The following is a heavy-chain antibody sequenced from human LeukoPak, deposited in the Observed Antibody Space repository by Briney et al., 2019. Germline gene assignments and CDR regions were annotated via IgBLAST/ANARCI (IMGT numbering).Heavy chain of an antibody. CDR3: AKTYYDFWSGYYI. V-gene: IGHV3-23*01. J-gene: IGHJ4*02. CDR1: GFTFSSYA. CDR2: ISGSGGST. Sequence: PGGSLRLSCAASGFTFSSYAMSWVRQAPGKGLEWVSAISGSGGSTYHADSVKGRFTISRDNSKNTLYLQMNSLRAEDTAVYYCAKTYYDFWSGYYIWGQGTLVTVSS. D-gene: IGHD3-3*01.